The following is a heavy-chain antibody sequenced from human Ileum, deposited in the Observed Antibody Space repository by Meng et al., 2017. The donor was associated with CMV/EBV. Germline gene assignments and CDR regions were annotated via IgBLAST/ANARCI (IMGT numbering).Heavy chain of an antibody. D-gene: IGHD2-2*01. Sequence: QVHLVQSGAEVKKPGASEKVSCRTSGYTFTGYYMHWVRQAPGQGLEWLGWINPRSGDTRYAQNFQGRVTMTRDTSIITAYMDLNSLRSDDTAVYYCARGSSMSSNWFDPWGQGTLVTVSS. CDR3: ARGSSMSSNWFDP. CDR2: INPRSGDT. J-gene: IGHJ5*02. CDR1: GYTFTGYY. V-gene: IGHV1-2*02.